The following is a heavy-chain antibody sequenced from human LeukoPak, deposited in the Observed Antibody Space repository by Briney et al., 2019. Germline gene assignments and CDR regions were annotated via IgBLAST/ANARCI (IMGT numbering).Heavy chain of an antibody. CDR1: GGSFSGYY. J-gene: IGHJ5*02. CDR2: INHSGST. Sequence: SETLSLTCAVYGGSFSGYYWSWIRQPPGKGLEWIGEINHSGSTNYIPSLKSRVTISVDTSKNQFSLKLSSATAADTAVYYCARERRWLQLGNWFDPWGQGTLVTVSS. V-gene: IGHV4-34*01. CDR3: ARERRWLQLGNWFDP. D-gene: IGHD5-24*01.